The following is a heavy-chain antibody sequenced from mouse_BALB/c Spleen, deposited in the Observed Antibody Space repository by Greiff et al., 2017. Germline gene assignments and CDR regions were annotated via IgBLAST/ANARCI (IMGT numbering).Heavy chain of an antibody. CDR1: GYAFTSYN. CDR3: ARGNYYGSRGWYFDI. V-gene: IGHV1S135*01. CDR2: IDPYNGGT. J-gene: IGHJ1*01. D-gene: IGHD1-1*01. Sequence: EVQLQQSGPELVKPGASVKVSCKASGYAFTSYNMYWVKQSHGKSLEWIGYIDPYNGGTSYNQKFKGKATLTVDKSSSTAYMHLNSLTSEDSAVYYCARGNYYGSRGWYFDIWGAGTTVTVSS.